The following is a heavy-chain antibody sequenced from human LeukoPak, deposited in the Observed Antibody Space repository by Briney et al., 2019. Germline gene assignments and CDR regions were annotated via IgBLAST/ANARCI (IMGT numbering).Heavy chain of an antibody. CDR1: GYTLTELS. J-gene: IGHJ4*02. V-gene: IGHV1-24*01. D-gene: IGHD3-22*01. CDR3: ATVFYDSSGYWLDY. CDR2: FDPEDGGT. Sequence: ASVKVSCKVSGYTLTELSMHWVRQAPGKGLEWMGGFDPEDGGTIYAQKFQGRVTMTEDTSTDTAYMELSSLRSEDTAVYYCATVFYDSSGYWLDYWGQGTLVTVSS.